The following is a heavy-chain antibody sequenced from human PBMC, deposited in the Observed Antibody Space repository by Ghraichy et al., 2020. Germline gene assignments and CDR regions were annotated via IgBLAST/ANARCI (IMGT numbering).Heavy chain of an antibody. V-gene: IGHV3-20*01. D-gene: IGHD1-26*01. CDR3: ARNSGSYSYYYYYGMDV. Sequence: LSLTCAASGFTFDDYGMSWVRQAPGKGLEWVSGINWNGGSTGYADSVKGRFTISRDNAKNSLYLQMNSLRAEDTALYHCARNSGSYSYYYYYGMDVWGQGTTVTVSS. CDR2: INWNGGST. J-gene: IGHJ6*02. CDR1: GFTFDDYG.